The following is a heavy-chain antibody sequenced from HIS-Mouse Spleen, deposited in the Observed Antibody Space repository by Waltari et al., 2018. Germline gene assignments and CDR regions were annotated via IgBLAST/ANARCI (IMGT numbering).Heavy chain of an antibody. Sequence: QVTLRESGPALVKPTQTLTLTCTFSGFSLSTSGMCVSWIRQPPGKALERLARIDWDDDKYYSTSLKTRLTISKDTSKTQVVLTMTNMDPVDTATYYCARIAEGYTSGWYAFDYWGQGTLVTVSS. CDR1: GFSLSTSGMC. CDR3: ARIAEGYTSGWYAFDY. V-gene: IGHV2-70*15. D-gene: IGHD6-19*01. CDR2: IDWDDDK. J-gene: IGHJ4*02.